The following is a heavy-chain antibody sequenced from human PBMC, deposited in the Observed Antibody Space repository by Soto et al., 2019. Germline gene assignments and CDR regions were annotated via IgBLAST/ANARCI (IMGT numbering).Heavy chain of an antibody. CDR3: ARASDGYHYGLEF. CDR2: IWSDGTNK. J-gene: IGHJ4*02. CDR1: GFTLSGYG. Sequence: QVQLVESGGGVVQPGMSLRLSCTASGFTLSGYGMHWVRQAPGKGLEWVAVIWSDGTNKHYVGSVKGRFTISRDISKNTLSLQMDSLRDEDTAVYYCARASDGYHYGLEFWGQGTLVTVSS. D-gene: IGHD5-12*01. V-gene: IGHV3-33*01.